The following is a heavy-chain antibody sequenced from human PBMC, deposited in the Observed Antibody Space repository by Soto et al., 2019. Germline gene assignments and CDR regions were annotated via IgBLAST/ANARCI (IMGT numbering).Heavy chain of an antibody. Sequence: EVQLVESGGGLVQPGGSLRLSCAASGFTFSRYWMSWVRQAPGKGLEWVANIKQDGSEKYYVASVKGRFTMSRDNTNNSLYLQMNSLRAEDTAVYYCVRADTRRNNDFWSGHYTTDAFDIWGQGRMVTVSS. CDR3: VRADTRRNNDFWSGHYTTDAFDI. V-gene: IGHV3-7*01. CDR2: IKQDGSEK. CDR1: GFTFSRYW. D-gene: IGHD3-3*01. J-gene: IGHJ3*02.